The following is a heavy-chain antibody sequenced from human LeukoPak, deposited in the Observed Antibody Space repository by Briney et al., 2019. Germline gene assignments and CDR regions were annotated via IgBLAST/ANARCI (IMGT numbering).Heavy chain of an antibody. V-gene: IGHV1-18*01. D-gene: IGHD3-10*01. CDR1: GYTFTSYD. J-gene: IGHJ4*02. Sequence: ASVKVSCKASGYTFTSYDINWVRQAPGQGLEWMGWISAYNGNTNYAQKLQGRVTMTTDTSTSTAYMELRSLRSDDTAVYYCARKDHYGPIDYWGQGTLVTVSS. CDR2: ISAYNGNT. CDR3: ARKDHYGPIDY.